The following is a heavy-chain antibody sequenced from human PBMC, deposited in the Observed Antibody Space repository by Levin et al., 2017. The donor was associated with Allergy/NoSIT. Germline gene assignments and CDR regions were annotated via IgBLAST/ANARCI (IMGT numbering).Heavy chain of an antibody. Sequence: GESLKISCEDFGFNFRGYWMTWVRQAPGKGLEWVATINQDGSEKYYVDSVRGRFSISRDNAKNSLYLQMSSLRAEDTALFYCAKEGIPTNRPYGGNGFAVWGQGALVSVSS. CDR2: INQDGSEK. J-gene: IGHJ5*02. CDR3: AKEGIPTNRPYGGNGFAV. CDR1: GFNFRGYW. V-gene: IGHV3-7*03. D-gene: IGHD2-8*01.